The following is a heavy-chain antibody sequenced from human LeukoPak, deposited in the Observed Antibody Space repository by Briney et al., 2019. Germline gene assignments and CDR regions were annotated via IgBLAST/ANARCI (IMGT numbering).Heavy chain of an antibody. J-gene: IGHJ4*02. CDR1: GFTFSTYE. CDR2: ISSSSSYI. V-gene: IGHV3-21*05. Sequence: GGSLRLSCAASGFTFSTYEMTWVRQSPGKGLEWVSYISSSSSYIYYADSMKGRFTISRDNAKNSLYLQMNSLKAEDTAVYYCARGEWSSSPFDYWGQGTLVTVSS. D-gene: IGHD6-6*01. CDR3: ARGEWSSSPFDY.